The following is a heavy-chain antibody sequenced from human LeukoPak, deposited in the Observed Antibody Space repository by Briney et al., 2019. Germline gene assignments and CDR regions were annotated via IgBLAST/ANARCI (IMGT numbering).Heavy chain of an antibody. D-gene: IGHD3-22*01. CDR3: AKDSDVDYYDSSGYSFDS. CDR2: ISGSGSTT. Sequence: GGSLRLSCAASGFTFSSYAMSWVRQAPGKGLEWVSGISGSGSTTYYADSVKGRFTISRDNSKNTLFLQMNSLGVEDTAVYYCAKDSDVDYYDSSGYSFDSWGQGTLVTVSS. J-gene: IGHJ5*01. CDR1: GFTFSSYA. V-gene: IGHV3-23*01.